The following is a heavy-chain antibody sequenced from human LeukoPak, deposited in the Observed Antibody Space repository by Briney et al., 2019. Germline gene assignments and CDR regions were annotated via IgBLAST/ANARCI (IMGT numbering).Heavy chain of an antibody. J-gene: IGHJ4*02. CDR3: ARRVDTAMAKDY. CDR2: IDPSDSYT. CDR1: GYSFTNYW. Sequence: GESLKISCWGSGYSFTNYWIGWVRQMPGKGLEWMGRIDPSDSYTNYSPSFQGHVTISADKSISTTYLQWSSLKASDTAMYYCARRVDTAMAKDYWGQGTLVTVSS. V-gene: IGHV5-10-1*01. D-gene: IGHD5-18*01.